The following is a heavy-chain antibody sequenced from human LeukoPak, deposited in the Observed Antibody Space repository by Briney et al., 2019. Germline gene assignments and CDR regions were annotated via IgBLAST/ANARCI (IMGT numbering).Heavy chain of an antibody. J-gene: IGHJ3*02. CDR2: ISISSNYI. D-gene: IGHD3-10*01. Sequence: GGSLRLSCAASGFTFSRYSMNWVRQAPGKGLEWVSSISISSNYIYYTDSVKGRCTISRDNGKNLLYLQMNSLRAEDTAVYYCARPGVWSRAFDIWGQGTMVTVSS. CDR3: ARPGVWSRAFDI. CDR1: GFTFSRYS. V-gene: IGHV3-21*01.